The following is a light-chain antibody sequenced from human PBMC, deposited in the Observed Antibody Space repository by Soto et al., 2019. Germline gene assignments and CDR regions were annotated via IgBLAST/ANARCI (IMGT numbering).Light chain of an antibody. V-gene: IGLV1-51*01. CDR1: GSNIGKND. Sequence: QSVLTQPPSVSAAPGQKVTISCSGSGSNIGKNDVSWYLQLPGAAPKLLIYDTNKRPSGIPDRFSGSKSGTSATLGITGLQTGDEADYFCGTGDTRLSVLVSGGGTKVTV. CDR3: GTGDTRLSVLV. CDR2: DTN. J-gene: IGLJ2*01.